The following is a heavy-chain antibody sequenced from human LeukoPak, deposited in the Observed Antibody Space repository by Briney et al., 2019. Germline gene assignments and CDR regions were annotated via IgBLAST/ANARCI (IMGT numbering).Heavy chain of an antibody. CDR1: GGSLSSGDYY. Sequence: PSETLSLTCSVSGGSLSSGDYYWSWLRQPPGRGLEGLGYMYYSGTADYNPSLKSRVIMSVDTSKNQFTLKLTSVTAAYTAVYYCVRDIGYCSGGDCYSYDAFDIWGQGTKVTVSS. CDR2: MYYSGTA. J-gene: IGHJ3*02. V-gene: IGHV4-30-4*01. D-gene: IGHD2-15*01. CDR3: VRDIGYCSGGDCYSYDAFDI.